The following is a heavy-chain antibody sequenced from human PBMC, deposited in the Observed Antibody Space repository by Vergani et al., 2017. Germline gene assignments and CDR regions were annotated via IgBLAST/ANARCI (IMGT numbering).Heavy chain of an antibody. CDR1: GDSVSSNSAA. D-gene: IGHD2-15*01. Sequence: QVQLQQSGPGLVKPSQTLSLTCAISGDSVSSNSAAWNWIRQSPSRGLEWLGRTYYRSKWYNDYAVAVKSRITINPDTSKNQFSLKLSTVTAADTAVYYCARGDKKTGYCSGGSCLGKEFDYWGQGTLVTVSS. V-gene: IGHV6-1*01. CDR3: ARGDKKTGYCSGGSCLGKEFDY. CDR2: TYYRSKWYN. J-gene: IGHJ4*02.